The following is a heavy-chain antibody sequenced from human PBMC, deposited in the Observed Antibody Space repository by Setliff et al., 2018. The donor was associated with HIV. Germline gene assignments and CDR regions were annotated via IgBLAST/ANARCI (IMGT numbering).Heavy chain of an antibody. J-gene: IGHJ3*02. V-gene: IGHV1-18*01. D-gene: IGHD1-1*01. CDR1: GYTFTSYG. CDR2: ISAYNGNT. Sequence: AASVKVSCKASGYTFTSYGISWVRQAPGQGLEWMGWISAYNGNTNYAQKLKGRVTMATDTSTSTAYMEVRSLRSDDTAVYYCARKGTGDAFDIWGQGTMVTVSS. CDR3: ARKGTGDAFDI.